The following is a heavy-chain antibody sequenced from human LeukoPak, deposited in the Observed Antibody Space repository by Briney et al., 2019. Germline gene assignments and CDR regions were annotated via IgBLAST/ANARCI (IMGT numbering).Heavy chain of an antibody. CDR3: ARDATNIAAAGGFDY. Sequence: PSETLSLTCTVSGGSISSYYWSWIRQPPGKGLEWIGYIYYSGSTSYNPSLKSRVTISVDTSKNQFSLKLSSVTAADTAVYYCARDATNIAAAGGFDYWGQGTLVTVSS. D-gene: IGHD6-13*01. CDR2: IYYSGST. CDR1: GGSISSYY. V-gene: IGHV4-59*01. J-gene: IGHJ4*02.